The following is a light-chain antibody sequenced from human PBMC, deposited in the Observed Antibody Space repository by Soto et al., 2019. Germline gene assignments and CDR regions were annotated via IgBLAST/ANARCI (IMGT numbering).Light chain of an antibody. J-gene: IGLJ3*02. CDR1: NSDVGGYNY. V-gene: IGLV2-14*01. CDR3: CSYTGSSTLV. Sequence: QSALTQPASVSGSPGQSSTISCTGSNSDVGGYNYVSGYQQHPGKAPKVKIYEVSNRPSGVSNRFSGPKSGNTPSLTISGLQAEDEANYYSCSYTGSSTLVFGGGGKHTVL. CDR2: EVS.